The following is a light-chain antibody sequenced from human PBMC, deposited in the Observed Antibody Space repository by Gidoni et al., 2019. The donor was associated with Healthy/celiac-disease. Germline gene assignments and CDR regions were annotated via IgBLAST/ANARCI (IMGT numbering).Light chain of an antibody. J-gene: IGLJ2*01. Sequence: QSALPQPASVSGSPGQSITISCTGTSSDVGGYNYVSWYQQQPGKAPKLMIYEVSNRPSGVSNRFSGSKSGNTASLTISGLQADDEADYYCSSYTSSSTLVVFGGGTKLTVL. CDR3: SSYTSSSTLVV. CDR1: SSDVGGYNY. V-gene: IGLV2-14*01. CDR2: EVS.